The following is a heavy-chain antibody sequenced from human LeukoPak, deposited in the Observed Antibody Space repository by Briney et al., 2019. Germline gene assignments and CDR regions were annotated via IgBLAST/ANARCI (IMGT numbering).Heavy chain of an antibody. J-gene: IGHJ4*02. CDR2: IYYSGST. D-gene: IGHD1-26*01. CDR1: GGSISSYY. V-gene: IGHV4-59*01. Sequence: SETLSLTCTVSGGSISSYYWSWIRQPPGKGLEWIGYIYYSGSTNYNPSLKSRVTISVDTSKNPFSLKLSSVTAADTAVYYCARVIGWELPPATIDYWGQGTLVTVSS. CDR3: ARVIGWELPPATIDY.